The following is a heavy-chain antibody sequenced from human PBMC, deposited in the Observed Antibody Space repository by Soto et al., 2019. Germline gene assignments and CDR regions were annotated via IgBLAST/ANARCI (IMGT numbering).Heavy chain of an antibody. CDR1: GGSFTYYN. J-gene: IGHJ1*01. Sequence: QVQLQQWGARLLKPSETLSLTCGVFGGSFTYYNWNWIRQSPGEGPEWIGEIHHSGNTNHNPSLKSRITMSIDTSQSQFALRLSSVTAADTAVYYCASNTDFRLEYWGQGILVTVSS. D-gene: IGHD3-3*01. V-gene: IGHV4-34*01. CDR3: ASNTDFRLEY. CDR2: IHHSGNT.